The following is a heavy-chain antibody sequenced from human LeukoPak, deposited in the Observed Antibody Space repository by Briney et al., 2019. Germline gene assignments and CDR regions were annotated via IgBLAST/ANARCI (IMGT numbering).Heavy chain of an antibody. Sequence: GGSLRLSCAASGFTFSSYSMNWVRQAPGKGLEWVSYISSSSRTIYYADSVKGRFTISRDNAKNSLYLQMNSLRAEDTAVYYCARGGRYFDWLSRSYYYYYYMDVWGKGTTVTVSS. CDR3: ARGGRYFDWLSRSYYYYYYMDV. CDR1: GFTFSSYS. CDR2: ISSSSRTI. D-gene: IGHD3-9*01. V-gene: IGHV3-48*04. J-gene: IGHJ6*03.